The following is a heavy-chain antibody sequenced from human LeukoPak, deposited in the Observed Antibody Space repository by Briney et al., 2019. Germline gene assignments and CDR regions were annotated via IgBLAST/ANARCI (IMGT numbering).Heavy chain of an antibody. CDR3: ARTDSAAGTREYYYYGMDV. D-gene: IGHD6-13*01. Sequence: SVKVSCKASGGTFSSYAISWVRQAPGQGLEWMGGIIPIFGTANYAQKFQGRVTITADESTSTAYMELSSLRSEDTAVYYCARTDSAAGTREYYYYGMDVWGQGTTVTVSS. CDR2: IIPIFGTA. CDR1: GGTFSSYA. J-gene: IGHJ6*02. V-gene: IGHV1-69*13.